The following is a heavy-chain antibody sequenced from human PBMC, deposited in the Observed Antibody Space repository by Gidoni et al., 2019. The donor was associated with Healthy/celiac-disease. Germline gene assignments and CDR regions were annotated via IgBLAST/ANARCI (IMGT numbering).Heavy chain of an antibody. J-gene: IGHJ4*02. CDR2: IYYSGST. V-gene: IGHV4-39*01. CDR1: GGSISSSSYY. Sequence: QLQLQESGPGLVKPSETLSLTCTVSGGSISSSSYYWGWIRQPPGKGLEWIGSIYYSGSTYYNPSLKSRVTISVDTSKNQFSLKLSSVTAADTAVYYCARLIRYYYDSSGYSPRFDYWGQGTLVTVSS. CDR3: ARLIRYYYDSSGYSPRFDY. D-gene: IGHD3-22*01.